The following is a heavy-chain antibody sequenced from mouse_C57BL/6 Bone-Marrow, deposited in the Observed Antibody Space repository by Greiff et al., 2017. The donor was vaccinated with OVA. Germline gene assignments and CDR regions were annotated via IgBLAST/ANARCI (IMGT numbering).Heavy chain of an antibody. CDR1: GYTFTSYW. V-gene: IGHV1-69*01. Sequence: VQLQQPGAELVMPGASVKLSCKASGYTFTSYWMHWVKQRPGQGLEWIGEIDPSDSYTNYNQKFKGKSTLTVDKSSSTADMQLSSLTSEDSAVYYCAREGIYDGDYGRLNFAYWGQGTLVTVSA. CDR3: AREGIYDGDYGRLNFAY. CDR2: IDPSDSYT. D-gene: IGHD2-3*01. J-gene: IGHJ3*01.